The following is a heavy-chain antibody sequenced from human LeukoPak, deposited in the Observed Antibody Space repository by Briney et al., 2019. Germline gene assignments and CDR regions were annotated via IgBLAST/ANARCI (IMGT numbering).Heavy chain of an antibody. Sequence: GGSLRLSCAASKFTFSSFSMSWVRQAPGKGLEWVSAISGSGGSTYYADPVKGRFTISRDNSKNTLYLQMNSLRAEDTAVYYCAKVRPDYGDYDYFDYWGQGTLVTVSS. CDR3: AKVRPDYGDYDYFDY. D-gene: IGHD4-17*01. CDR2: ISGSGGST. V-gene: IGHV3-23*01. J-gene: IGHJ4*02. CDR1: KFTFSSFS.